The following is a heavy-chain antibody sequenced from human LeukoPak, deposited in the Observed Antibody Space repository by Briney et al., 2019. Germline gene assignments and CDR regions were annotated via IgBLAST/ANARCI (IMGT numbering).Heavy chain of an antibody. D-gene: IGHD3-9*01. CDR3: ARDASYYDILTGYYNWFDP. J-gene: IGHJ5*02. Sequence: GGSLRLSCAASGLTFSSYWMSWVRQAPGKGLEWVANIKQDGSEKYYVDSVKGRFTISRDNAKNSLYLQMNSLRAEDTAVYYCARDASYYDILTGYYNWFDPWGQGTLVTVSS. CDR1: GLTFSSYW. CDR2: IKQDGSEK. V-gene: IGHV3-7*03.